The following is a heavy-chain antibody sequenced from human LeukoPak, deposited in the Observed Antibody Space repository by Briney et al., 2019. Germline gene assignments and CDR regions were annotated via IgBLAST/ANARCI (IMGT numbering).Heavy chain of an antibody. CDR3: ASYVDIVAMFGY. D-gene: IGHD5-12*01. Sequence: PSETLSLTCTVSGGSISSGDYYWSWIRQPPGKGLEWIGYIYYSGSTYYNPSLKSRVTISVDTSRNQFSLKLSSVTAADTAVYYCASYVDIVAMFGYWGQGTLVTVSS. CDR2: IYYSGST. V-gene: IGHV4-30-4*01. CDR1: GGSISSGDYY. J-gene: IGHJ4*02.